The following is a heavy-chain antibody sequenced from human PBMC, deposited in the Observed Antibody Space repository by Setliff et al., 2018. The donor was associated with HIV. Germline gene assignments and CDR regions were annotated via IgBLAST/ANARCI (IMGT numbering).Heavy chain of an antibody. Sequence: SETLSLTCTVSGVSITNGTFYWNWIRQPAGKGLEWIGRIAKTGSTYYNPSVKSRVTISIDTSKNQFSLRLSSVTAADTAVYYCARHGRYCSAYGCVYGFDIWGQGTTVTVSS. V-gene: IGHV4-61*02. CDR2: IAKTGST. D-gene: IGHD2-15*01. J-gene: IGHJ3*02. CDR3: ARHGRYCSAYGCVYGFDI. CDR1: GVSITNGTFY.